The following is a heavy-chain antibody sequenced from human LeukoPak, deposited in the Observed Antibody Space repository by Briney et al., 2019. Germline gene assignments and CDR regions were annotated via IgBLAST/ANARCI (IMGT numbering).Heavy chain of an antibody. J-gene: IGHJ4*02. CDR2: INPNSGGT. CDR1: EYTFTDYY. Sequence: ASVKVSCKASEYTFTDYYIHWMRQAPGQGLEWMGWINPNSGGTNYAQKFQGWVTMTRDTSISTAYMELNLRSDDTAVYYCARGLFDTASPGKQGVLYWGQGTLVTVSS. D-gene: IGHD6-13*01. V-gene: IGHV1-2*04. CDR3: ARGLFDTASPGKQGVLY.